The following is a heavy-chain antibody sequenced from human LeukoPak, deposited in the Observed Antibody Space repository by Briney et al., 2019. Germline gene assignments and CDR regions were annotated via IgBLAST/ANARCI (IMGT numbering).Heavy chain of an antibody. Sequence: SETLSLTCTVSGGSISSYYWSWIRQPPGKGLEWIGYIYYSGSTNYNPSLKSRVTTSVDTSKNQFSLKLSSVTAADTAVYYCARGGGNYYDSSGYFDYWGQGTLVTVSS. D-gene: IGHD3-22*01. CDR3: ARGGGNYYDSSGYFDY. CDR2: IYYSGST. V-gene: IGHV4-59*01. J-gene: IGHJ4*02. CDR1: GGSISSYY.